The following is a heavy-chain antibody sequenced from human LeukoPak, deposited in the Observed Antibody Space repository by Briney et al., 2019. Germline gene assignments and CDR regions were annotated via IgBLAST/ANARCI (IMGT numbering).Heavy chain of an antibody. V-gene: IGHV4-61*02. CDR2: IYTSGST. Sequence: SETLSLTCTVSGGSISSGSYYWSWIRQPAGKGLEWIGRIYTSGSTNYNPSLKSRVTISVDTSKNQFSLKLSSVTAADTAVYYCARDPAGIVGATAIDYWGQGTLATVSS. CDR1: GGSISSGSYY. CDR3: ARDPAGIVGATAIDY. D-gene: IGHD1-26*01. J-gene: IGHJ4*02.